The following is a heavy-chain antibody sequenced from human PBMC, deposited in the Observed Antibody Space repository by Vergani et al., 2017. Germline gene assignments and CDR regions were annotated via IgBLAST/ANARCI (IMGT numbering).Heavy chain of an antibody. D-gene: IGHD3-22*01. CDR1: GFTFSSYG. V-gene: IGHV3-23*04. Sequence: VQLVESGGGVVQPGRSLRLSCAASGFTFSSYGMHWVRQAPGKGLEWVSAISGSGGSTYYADSVKGRFTISRDNSKNTLYLQMNSLRAEDTAVYYCANVLYDSSGYPPYYFDYWGQGTLVTVSS. CDR3: ANVLYDSSGYPPYYFDY. J-gene: IGHJ4*02. CDR2: ISGSGGST.